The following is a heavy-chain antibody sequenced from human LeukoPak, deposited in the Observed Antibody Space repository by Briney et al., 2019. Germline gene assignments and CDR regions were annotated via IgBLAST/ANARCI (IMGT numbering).Heavy chain of an antibody. CDR2: INPNSGGT. CDR1: GYTFTGYY. CDR3: ARGYCSSTSCLAHFDY. Sequence: ASVKVSCKASGYTFTGYYMHWVRQAPGQGLEWMGRINPNSGGTNYAQKFQGRVTMTRDTSISTAYMELSRLRSDDTAVYYCARGYCSSTSCLAHFDYWGQGTLVTVSS. V-gene: IGHV1-2*06. D-gene: IGHD2-2*01. J-gene: IGHJ4*02.